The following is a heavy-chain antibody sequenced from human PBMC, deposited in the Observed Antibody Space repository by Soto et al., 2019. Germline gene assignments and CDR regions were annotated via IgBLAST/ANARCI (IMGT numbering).Heavy chain of an antibody. CDR2: IIPIFGTA. V-gene: IGHV1-69*12. CDR3: ARDPPGRGGSYDY. Sequence: QVQLVQSGAEVKKPGSSVKVSCKASVGTFSSYAISWVRQAPGQGLEWMGGIIPIFGTANYEQKFQGRVTITADESTSTAYMERSSLRSEDTAVYYCARDPPGRGGSYDYWGQGTLVTVSS. J-gene: IGHJ4*02. CDR1: VGTFSSYA. D-gene: IGHD2-15*01.